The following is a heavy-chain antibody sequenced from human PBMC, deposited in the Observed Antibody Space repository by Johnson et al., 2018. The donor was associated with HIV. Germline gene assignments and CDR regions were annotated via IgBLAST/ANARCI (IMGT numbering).Heavy chain of an antibody. CDR2: IYSGGST. Sequence: VQLVESGVGLVQPGGSLRLSCAASGFTVSSNYMSWVRQAPGKGLEWVSVIYSGGSTYYADSVKGRFTISRDNSKNTLYLQMNSLRAEDTAVYYCARDNRDYYDSSGPSAFDIWGQGTMVAVSS. CDR1: GFTVSSNY. J-gene: IGHJ3*02. V-gene: IGHV3-66*01. D-gene: IGHD3-22*01. CDR3: ARDNRDYYDSSGPSAFDI.